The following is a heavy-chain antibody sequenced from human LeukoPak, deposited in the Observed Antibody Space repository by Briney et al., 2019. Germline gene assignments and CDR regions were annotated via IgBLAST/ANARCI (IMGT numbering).Heavy chain of an antibody. Sequence: GASVKLSCKAFGYTFTSYVITWVRHAPGQGLERMGWISAYNGNTDYADNFQGRVIVTTDTSTSTAYMELRSLRSDDTAVYYCARDSSSVTPSGMDVWGQGTTVAVSS. D-gene: IGHD3-22*01. CDR2: ISAYNGNT. V-gene: IGHV1-18*01. CDR1: GYTFTSYV. CDR3: ARDSSSVTPSGMDV. J-gene: IGHJ6*02.